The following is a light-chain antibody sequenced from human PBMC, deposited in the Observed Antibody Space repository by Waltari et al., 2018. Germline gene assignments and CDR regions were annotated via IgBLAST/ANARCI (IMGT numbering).Light chain of an antibody. Sequence: EVVLPQSPGTLSLSPGDRATLSCRASQCVGRTLAWYQQKPGQAPRLLMYGASSRATGTPDRFSGSGSGTDFSLTISRLEPGDFAVYYCQHYVRLPATFGQGTKVEIK. J-gene: IGKJ1*01. V-gene: IGKV3-20*01. CDR3: QHYVRLPAT. CDR2: GAS. CDR1: QCVGRT.